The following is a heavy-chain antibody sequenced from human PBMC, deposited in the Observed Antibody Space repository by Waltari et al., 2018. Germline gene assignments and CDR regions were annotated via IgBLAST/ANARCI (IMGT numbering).Heavy chain of an antibody. CDR3: ARGPTAFVGSSSYFDY. CDR2: IYSGGST. J-gene: IGHJ4*02. V-gene: IGHV3-53*01. CDR1: GCTVSRNY. D-gene: IGHD6-13*01. Sequence: EVQLVESGGGLIKPGGSMRLSCAAAGCTVSRNYMSWVRQSPWKGLEWVSVIYSGGSTYYADSVKGRVTISRDNSKNTLYLQMNSLRAEYTAVYYCARGPTAFVGSSSYFDYWGQGTLVTVSS.